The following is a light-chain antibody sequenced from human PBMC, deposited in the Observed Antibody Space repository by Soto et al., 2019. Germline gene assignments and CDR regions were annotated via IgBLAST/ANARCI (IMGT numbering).Light chain of an antibody. CDR2: EDD. CDR3: HSHDNTNQV. Sequence: NFMLTQPHSVSESPGKTGTISCTRSGGSIGSAYVQWYQQRPDSAPTTVIFEDDQRPSGVPDRFSGSIDISSNSASLTISGLKTEDEADYYRHSHDNTNQVFGTGTKLTVL. CDR1: GGSIGSAY. J-gene: IGLJ1*01. V-gene: IGLV6-57*03.